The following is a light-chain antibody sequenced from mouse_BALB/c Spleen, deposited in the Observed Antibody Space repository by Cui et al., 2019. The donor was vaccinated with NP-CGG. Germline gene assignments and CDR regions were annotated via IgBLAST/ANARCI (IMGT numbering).Light chain of an antibody. V-gene: IGLV1*01. CDR2: GTN. Sequence: QAVVTQEPALTTSPGETVTLTCLSRTGAVTTSNNANWVQEKPDHLFTGLKGGTNNQAPGVPARFSGSLIGDKAALTITGAQTEDEAIYFCALWYSNHWVFGGGTKLTVL. CDR1: TGAVTTSNN. CDR3: ALWYSNHWV. J-gene: IGLJ1*01.